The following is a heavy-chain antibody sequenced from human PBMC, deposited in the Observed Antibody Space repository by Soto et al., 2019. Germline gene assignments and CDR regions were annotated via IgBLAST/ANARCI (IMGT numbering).Heavy chain of an antibody. V-gene: IGHV1-18*01. CDR1: GYTFTSYG. CDR2: ISAYNGNT. Sequence: AXXVKVSCKASGYTFTSYGISWVRQAPGQGLEWMGWISAYNGNTDYAQKFQGRVSMTTDTSTTTAYMEMKSLRSDDTAVYYCARVSSAFDYWGRGTLVTVSS. D-gene: IGHD6-19*01. CDR3: ARVSSAFDY. J-gene: IGHJ4*02.